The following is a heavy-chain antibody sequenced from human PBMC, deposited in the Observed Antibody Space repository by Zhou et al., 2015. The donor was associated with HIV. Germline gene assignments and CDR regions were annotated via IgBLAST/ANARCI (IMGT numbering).Heavy chain of an antibody. Sequence: QVQLVQSGAEVKKPGSSVKVSCKASGGTFSSYGITWVRQAPGQGLEWMGEIIPIFGAANYVQKFQGRLTVTADESTTTAYMELSSLRGDDTAVYFCARRRLLTATPPYGYYHGMDVWGQGTTVTVS. CDR1: GGTFSSYG. J-gene: IGHJ6*02. D-gene: IGHD1-7*01. CDR3: ARRRLLTATPPYGYYHGMDV. V-gene: IGHV1-69*01. CDR2: IIPIFGAA.